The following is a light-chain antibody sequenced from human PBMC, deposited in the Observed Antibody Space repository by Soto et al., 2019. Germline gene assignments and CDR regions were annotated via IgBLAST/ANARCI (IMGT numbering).Light chain of an antibody. CDR1: SSDDGSYNL. CDR3: CSYAGSSTPHVV. CDR2: EGS. V-gene: IGLV2-23*01. Sequence: QSALTQPASASGSPGQSITISCTGTSSDDGSYNLVSWYQQHPGKAPKLMIYEGSKRPSGVSNRFSGSKSGNTASLTISGLQAEDEADYYCCSYAGSSTPHVVFGGGTKLTVL. J-gene: IGLJ2*01.